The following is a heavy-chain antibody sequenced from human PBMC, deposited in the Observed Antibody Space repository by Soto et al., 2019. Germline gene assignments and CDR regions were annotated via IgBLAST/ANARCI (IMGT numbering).Heavy chain of an antibody. CDR3: AAHRMAIFGVVAKPHFDY. CDR1: GYSFTSYW. Sequence: GESLKISCKGSGYSFTSYWISWVRQMPGKGLEWMGRIDPSDSYTNYSPSFQGHVTISADKSISTAYLQWSSLKASDTAMYDCAAHRMAIFGVVAKPHFDYRGQRSLGTGSS. V-gene: IGHV5-10-1*01. D-gene: IGHD3-3*01. J-gene: IGHJ4*02. CDR2: IDPSDSYT.